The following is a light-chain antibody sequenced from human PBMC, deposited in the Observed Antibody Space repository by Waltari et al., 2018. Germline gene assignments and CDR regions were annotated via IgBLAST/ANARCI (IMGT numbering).Light chain of an antibody. CDR2: GNS. V-gene: IGLV1-40*01. CDR3: QSYDSSLSGSL. J-gene: IGLJ2*01. CDR1: SSNIGAGYD. Sequence: QSGLTQPPSVSGAPGQRVTISCTGSSSNIGAGYDVHWYQLLPGTAPKLPIYGNSNRPSGVPDRFPGSKSGTSASLAITGLQPEDEADYYCQSYDSSLSGSLFGGGTKLTVL.